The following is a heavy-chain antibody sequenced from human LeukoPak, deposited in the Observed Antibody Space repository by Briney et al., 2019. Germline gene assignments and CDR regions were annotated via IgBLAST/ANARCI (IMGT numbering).Heavy chain of an antibody. CDR1: GGTFSSYA. CDR3: ARSGVDTAMVTHYFDY. CDR2: IIPIFGTA. Sequence: SVRVSCKASGGTFSSYAISWVRQAPGQGLEWMGGIIPIFGTANYAQKFQGRVTITADESTSTAYMELSSLRSEDTAVYYCARSGVDTAMVTHYFDYWGQGTLVTVSS. V-gene: IGHV1-69*13. J-gene: IGHJ4*02. D-gene: IGHD5-18*01.